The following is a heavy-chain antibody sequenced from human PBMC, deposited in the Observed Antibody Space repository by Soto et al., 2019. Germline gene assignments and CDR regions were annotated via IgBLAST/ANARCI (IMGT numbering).Heavy chain of an antibody. CDR2: IHSSGSI. CDR1: GGSISSDDYY. CDR3: ARDLDGLHDDTSGPFPRPG. V-gene: IGHV4-30-4*01. Sequence: TLSLTCIVSGGSISSDDYYWSWIRQAPGRGLEWIGYIHSSGSIYYNPSLKSRATMSIDTAGNQFSLKVSSVTVADTAVYYCARDLDGLHDDTSGPFPRPGWGQGTLVTVSS. J-gene: IGHJ1*01. D-gene: IGHD3-22*01.